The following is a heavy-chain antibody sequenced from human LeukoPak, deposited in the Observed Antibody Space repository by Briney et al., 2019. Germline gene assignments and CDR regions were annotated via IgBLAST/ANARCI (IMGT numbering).Heavy chain of an antibody. CDR2: ISNDGKNK. J-gene: IGHJ4*02. V-gene: IGHV3-30*04. D-gene: IGHD3-22*01. Sequence: GGSLRLSCAASGFTFSSYEMNWVRQAPGKGLEWVAVISNDGKNKYYADSVKGRFTISRDNSKNTLYLQMNGLRADDTAVYYCARGLAYYYDSSAYFLDYWGQGTLVTVSS. CDR1: GFTFSSYE. CDR3: ARGLAYYYDSSAYFLDY.